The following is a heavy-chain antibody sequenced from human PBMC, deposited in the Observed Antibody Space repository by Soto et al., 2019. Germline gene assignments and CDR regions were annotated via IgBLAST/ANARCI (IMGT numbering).Heavy chain of an antibody. CDR2: ISSSSTI. V-gene: IGHV3-48*02. CDR3: ARDRGYTYGFDF. D-gene: IGHD5-18*01. J-gene: IGHJ4*02. Sequence: EVQLVESGGGLVQPGGSLRLSCAASGLTFTSYNMNWVRQAPGKGLEWVSFISSSSTIYYADSVKGRFTISRDNAKNSLYLQMNSLRDEDTAVYYCARDRGYTYGFDFWGQGALVTVSS. CDR1: GLTFTSYN.